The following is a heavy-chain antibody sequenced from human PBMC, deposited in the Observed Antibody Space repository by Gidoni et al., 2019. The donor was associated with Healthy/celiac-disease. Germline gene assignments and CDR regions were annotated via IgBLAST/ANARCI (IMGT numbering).Heavy chain of an antibody. CDR3: AKDSPYCSSTSCPPVYYYYGMDV. V-gene: IGHV3-23*01. D-gene: IGHD2-2*01. CDR1: GFTFSSYA. J-gene: IGHJ6*02. CDR2: ISGSGGST. Sequence: EVQLLESGGGLVQPGGSLRLSCAASGFTFSSYAMSWVRQAPGKGLEWVSAISGSGGSTYYADSVKGRFTISRDNSKNTLYLQMNSLRAEDTAVYYCAKDSPYCSSTSCPPVYYYYGMDVWGQGTTVTVSS.